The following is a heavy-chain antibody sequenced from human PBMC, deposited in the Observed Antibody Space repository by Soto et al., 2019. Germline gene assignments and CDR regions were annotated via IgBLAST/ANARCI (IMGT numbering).Heavy chain of an antibody. CDR1: GSTLTSYG. J-gene: IGHJ4*02. D-gene: IGHD1-26*01. V-gene: IGHV1-18*01. CDR3: ARDRVSYALDY. Sequence: QVQLVQSGAEVQKPGASVKVSCKASGSTLTSYGISWVRQATGQGLEWMGWISANNGNTNYAQKLQGRVTMTTDTSTMTDNIELRSLRSDDTALYYCARDRVSYALDYWGQGTLVTVS. CDR2: ISANNGNT.